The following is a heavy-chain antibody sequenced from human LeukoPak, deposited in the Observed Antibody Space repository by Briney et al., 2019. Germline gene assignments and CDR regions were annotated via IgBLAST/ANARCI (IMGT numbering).Heavy chain of an antibody. V-gene: IGHV3-11*04. CDR2: VSSSGSTI. CDR3: ASSYFDNSLHAYDI. Sequence: PGGSLRLSCAASGFTFSDYYMNWIRQAPGKGLECVSYVSSSGSTIYYADSVKGRSTISRDNAKNSLYLQMNSLRAEDTAVYFCASSYFDNSLHAYDIWGQGTMVTVSS. CDR1: GFTFSDYY. D-gene: IGHD3-22*01. J-gene: IGHJ3*02.